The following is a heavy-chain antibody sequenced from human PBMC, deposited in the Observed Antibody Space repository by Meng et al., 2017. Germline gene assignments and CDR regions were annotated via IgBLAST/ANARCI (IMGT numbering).Heavy chain of an antibody. CDR1: GFTFSSYG. CDR3: ARDQSSGWPFDY. Sequence: QVQLVESGGGVVPPGRSLRLSCAASGFTFSSYGMHWVRQAPGKGLEWVAVIWYDGSNKYYADSVKGRFTISRDNSKNTLYLQMNSLRAEDTAVYYCARDQSSGWPFDYWGQGTLVTVSS. D-gene: IGHD6-19*01. CDR2: IWYDGSNK. V-gene: IGHV3-33*01. J-gene: IGHJ4*02.